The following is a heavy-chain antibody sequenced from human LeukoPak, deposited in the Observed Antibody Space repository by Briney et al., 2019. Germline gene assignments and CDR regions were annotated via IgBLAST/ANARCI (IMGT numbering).Heavy chain of an antibody. CDR3: ARLVWDTTMADGDIDS. Sequence: PGGSLRLSCAASGFTFSSYAMSWVRQAPGMGLEWVSAIGASDGNTYYADSVKGRFTISRDNAKNSLYLQMNSLRAEDTAMYYCARLVWDTTMADGDIDSWGQGTLLIVSS. J-gene: IGHJ4*02. D-gene: IGHD5-18*01. CDR1: GFTFSSYA. V-gene: IGHV3-23*01. CDR2: IGASDGNT.